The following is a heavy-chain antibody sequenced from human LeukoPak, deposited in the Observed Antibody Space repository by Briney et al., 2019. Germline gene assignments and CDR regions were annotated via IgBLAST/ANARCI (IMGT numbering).Heavy chain of an antibody. D-gene: IGHD2-2*01. V-gene: IGHV3-7*01. CDR3: ARGGPPQDIVVVPAAPFHR. CDR1: GFTLSSYW. Sequence: PGRSLRLSCAASGFTLSSYWMSWVRQAPGKGLEWVANIKQDGSEKYYVDSVKGRFTISRDNAKNSLYLQMNSLRAEDTAVYYCARGGPPQDIVVVPAAPFHRWGQGTLVTVSS. J-gene: IGHJ5*02. CDR2: IKQDGSEK.